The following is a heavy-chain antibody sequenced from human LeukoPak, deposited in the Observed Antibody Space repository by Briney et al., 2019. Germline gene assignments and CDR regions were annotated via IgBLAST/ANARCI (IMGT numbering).Heavy chain of an antibody. D-gene: IGHD3-3*01. Sequence: PGGSLRLSCAASGFTVSSNYMSWVRQAPGKGLEWVSLTYSGGSTYYADSVKGRFAISRDNSKNTLYLQMNSLRAEDTAVYYCASIDDFWSGYPYWGQGTLVTVSS. CDR3: ASIDDFWSGYPY. V-gene: IGHV3-53*01. CDR2: TYSGGST. J-gene: IGHJ4*02. CDR1: GFTVSSNY.